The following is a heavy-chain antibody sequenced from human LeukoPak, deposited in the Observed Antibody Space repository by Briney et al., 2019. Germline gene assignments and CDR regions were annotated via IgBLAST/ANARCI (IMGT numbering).Heavy chain of an antibody. CDR1: GGSFSGYY. CDR2: INHSGST. CDR3: ARKTPNYDSSGYYYYFDY. J-gene: IGHJ4*02. Sequence: SETLSLTCAVYGGSFSGYYWSWIRQPPGKGLEWIGEINHSGSTNYNPSLKSRVTISVDTSKNQFSLKLSSVTAADTAVYYCARKTPNYDSSGYYYYFDYWGQRTLVTVSS. V-gene: IGHV4-34*01. D-gene: IGHD3-22*01.